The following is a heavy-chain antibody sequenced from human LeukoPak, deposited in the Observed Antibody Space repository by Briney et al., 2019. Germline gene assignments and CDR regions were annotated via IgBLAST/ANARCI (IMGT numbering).Heavy chain of an antibody. V-gene: IGHV3-33*08. D-gene: IGHD2-15*01. Sequence: GGSLRLSCAASGFTFSSYSMNWVRQAPGKGLEWVAVIWFDGINTNHADSVKGRFTVSRDNSKNTLFLQMNSLRAEDTAVYFCVRDYCSGGSCYESKWFDPWGQGTLVTVSS. CDR2: IWFDGINT. CDR3: VRDYCSGGSCYESKWFDP. CDR1: GFTFSSYS. J-gene: IGHJ5*02.